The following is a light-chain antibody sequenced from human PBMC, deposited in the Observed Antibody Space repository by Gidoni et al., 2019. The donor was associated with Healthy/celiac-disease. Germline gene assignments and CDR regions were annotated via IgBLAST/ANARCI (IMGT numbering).Light chain of an antibody. Sequence: DIQMTQSPSTLSASVGDRVTITCQASQSISSWLAWYQQKPGKAPRLLIYNASSLESGVPSRFSRSRSWTEFTLTISSLQPDDLRTYYRQHYNSYQVTFGEGTKVEIK. CDR2: NAS. CDR3: QHYNSYQVT. CDR1: QSISSW. J-gene: IGKJ5*01. V-gene: IGKV1-5*03.